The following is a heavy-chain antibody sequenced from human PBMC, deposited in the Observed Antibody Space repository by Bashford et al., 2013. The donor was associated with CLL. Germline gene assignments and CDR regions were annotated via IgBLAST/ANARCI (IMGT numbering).Heavy chain of an antibody. J-gene: IGHJ4*02. V-gene: IGHV4-39*01. CDR2: FIISGYT. Sequence: LTCSRLWWTPSASGSYYWAGSASPQGRDWNGLEIFIISGYTYYNPSLKSRVTISVDTSRNQFSLRLSSVTAADTAVYYCARIYSYGIHDYWGQGTLVTVSS. CDR1: WTPSASGSYY. CDR3: ARIYSYGIHDY. D-gene: IGHD5-18*01.